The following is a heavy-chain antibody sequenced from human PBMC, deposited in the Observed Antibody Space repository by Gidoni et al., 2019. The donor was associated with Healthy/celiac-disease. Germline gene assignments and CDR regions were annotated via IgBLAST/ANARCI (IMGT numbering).Heavy chain of an antibody. Sequence: QVQLVESGGGVVQPGRSLRLSCAASGFTFSSYGMHWVRPAPGNGLEWVAVIWYDGSNKYYADSVKGRFTISRDNSKNTLYLQMNSLRAEDTAVYYCARESYYDSSGLYAFDIWGQGTMVTVSS. D-gene: IGHD3-22*01. CDR3: ARESYYDSSGLYAFDI. CDR1: GFTFSSYG. CDR2: IWYDGSNK. J-gene: IGHJ3*02. V-gene: IGHV3-33*01.